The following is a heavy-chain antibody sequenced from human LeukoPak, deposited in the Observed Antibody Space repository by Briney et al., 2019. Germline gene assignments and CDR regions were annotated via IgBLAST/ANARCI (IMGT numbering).Heavy chain of an antibody. D-gene: IGHD6-19*01. V-gene: IGHV3-30*02. Sequence: GGSLRLSCAASGFTFSSYGMHWVRQAPGKGLEWVAFIRYGGSNKYYADSVKGRFTISRDNSKNTLYLQMNSLRAEDTAVYYCAKTGIAVAGTTRRPTDYWGQGTLVTVSS. CDR1: GFTFSSYG. J-gene: IGHJ4*02. CDR2: IRYGGSNK. CDR3: AKTGIAVAGTTRRPTDY.